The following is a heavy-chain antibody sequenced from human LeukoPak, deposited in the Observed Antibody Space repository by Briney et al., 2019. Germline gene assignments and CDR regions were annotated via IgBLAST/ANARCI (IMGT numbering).Heavy chain of an antibody. J-gene: IGHJ4*02. D-gene: IGHD6-13*01. Sequence: SETLSLTCTVSGGSISSYYWSWIRQPPGKVLEWIGYIYYSGSTNYNPSLKSRVTISVDTSKNQFSLKLTSVTAADTAVYYCARQGGIAAAATNFDYWGQGTLVTVSS. CDR1: GGSISSYY. CDR3: ARQGGIAAAATNFDY. V-gene: IGHV4-59*08. CDR2: IYYSGST.